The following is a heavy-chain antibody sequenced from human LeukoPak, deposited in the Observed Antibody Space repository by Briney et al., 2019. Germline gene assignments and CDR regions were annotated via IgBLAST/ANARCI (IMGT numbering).Heavy chain of an antibody. J-gene: IGHJ3*02. Sequence: SETLSLTCSVFGHSISGGYYWGWIRQTPGKGLEWIGSIYHSGSTYYNPSLKSRLTISVDTSRNQFSLKLNSVTAADTAVYYCAKSNGYGLVDIWGQGTVVTVSS. D-gene: IGHD1-26*01. V-gene: IGHV4-38-2*02. CDR2: IYHSGST. CDR1: GHSISGGYY. CDR3: AKSNGYGLVDI.